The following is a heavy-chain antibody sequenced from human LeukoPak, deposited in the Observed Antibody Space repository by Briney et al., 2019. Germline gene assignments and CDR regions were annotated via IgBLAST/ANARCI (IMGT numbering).Heavy chain of an antibody. Sequence: SETLSLSCTVSGGSISSSIYYWGWIRQSPGKGLEWIGSIHDSGTASYNPSLKSRITMSVDVSKNQFSLKLTSVTAADTALYYCARSYASSWYWNWFDPWGQGTLVTVSS. D-gene: IGHD6-13*01. J-gene: IGHJ5*02. CDR3: ARSYASSWYWNWFDP. CDR2: IHDSGTA. V-gene: IGHV4-39*07. CDR1: GGSISSSIYY.